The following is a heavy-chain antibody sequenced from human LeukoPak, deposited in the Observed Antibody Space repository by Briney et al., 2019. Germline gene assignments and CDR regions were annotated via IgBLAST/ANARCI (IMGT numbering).Heavy chain of an antibody. D-gene: IGHD2-2*01. Sequence: GGSLRLSCAASGFTFSSYSMNWVRQAPGKGLEWVSSISSSSSYIYYADSVKGRFTISRDNAKNSLYLQMNSLRAEDTAVYYCAREGIVVVPAAVPIEYYYYYGMDVWGQGTTVTVSS. CDR2: ISSSSSYI. CDR1: GFTFSSYS. J-gene: IGHJ6*02. CDR3: AREGIVVVPAAVPIEYYYYYGMDV. V-gene: IGHV3-21*01.